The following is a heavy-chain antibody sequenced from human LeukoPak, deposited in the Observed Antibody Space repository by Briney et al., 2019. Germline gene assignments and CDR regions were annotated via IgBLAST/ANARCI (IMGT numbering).Heavy chain of an antibody. CDR2: ISSSGSTI. J-gene: IGHJ4*02. CDR1: GFTFSSYE. CDR3: AKGGGSSGRSYYFDY. D-gene: IGHD3-22*01. Sequence: GSLRLSCAASGFTFSSYEMNWVRQAPGKGLEWVSYISSSGSTIYYADFVKGRFTMSRDNPKNTMNLQMNSLRAEDTAVYYCAKGGGSSGRSYYFDYWGQGTLVAVSS. V-gene: IGHV3-48*03.